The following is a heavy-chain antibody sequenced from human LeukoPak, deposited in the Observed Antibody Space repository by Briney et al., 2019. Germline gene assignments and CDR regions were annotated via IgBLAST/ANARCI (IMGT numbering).Heavy chain of an antibody. J-gene: IGHJ4*02. CDR1: GGSISTGSYY. CDR2: IYTSGST. V-gene: IGHV4-61*02. Sequence: SETLSLTCTVSGGSISTGSYYWNWIRQPAGKGLEWIGRIYTSGSTHYNPSLKSRVTLSVDTSKNQFSLKLNSVTAADTAVYYCARVARSMSSSSEDSWGQGTLVTVSS. CDR3: ARVARSMSSSSEDS. D-gene: IGHD6-13*01.